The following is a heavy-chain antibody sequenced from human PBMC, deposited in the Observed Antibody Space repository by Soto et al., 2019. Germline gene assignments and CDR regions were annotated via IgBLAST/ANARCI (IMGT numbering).Heavy chain of an antibody. J-gene: IGHJ4*02. Sequence: EVQLVESGGGLIQPGGSLRLSCAASGFTVSSNYMSWVRQAPGKGLEWVSVIYSGGSTYYADSVKGRFTISRDHSNNTLYLQMNSLRAEDTAVYYCARDPGYSYGYGFDYWGQGTLVTVSS. V-gene: IGHV3-53*01. D-gene: IGHD5-18*01. CDR3: ARDPGYSYGYGFDY. CDR1: GFTVSSNY. CDR2: IYSGGST.